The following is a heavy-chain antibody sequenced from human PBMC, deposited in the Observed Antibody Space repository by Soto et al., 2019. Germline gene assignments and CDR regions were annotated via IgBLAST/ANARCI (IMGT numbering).Heavy chain of an antibody. CDR1: GGAFSGSY. CDR3: ARGARVRLRFLEWYTEGGYYYYGMDA. V-gene: IGHV4-34*01. Sequence: PSDTLSLTCAVNGGAFSGSYWSWILQPTGKGLEWIGEINHSGSTNYNPSPKSRVTISVDTSKNQFSLKLSSVTAADTAVYYCARGARVRLRFLEWYTEGGYYYYGMDAWGQGTTVTVSS. CDR2: INHSGST. D-gene: IGHD3-3*01. J-gene: IGHJ6*02.